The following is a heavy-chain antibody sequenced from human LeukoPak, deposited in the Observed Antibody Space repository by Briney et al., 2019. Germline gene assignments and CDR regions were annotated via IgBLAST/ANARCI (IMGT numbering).Heavy chain of an antibody. CDR3: ARVQLERRERYYYYYMDV. CDR2: ISGSGGST. D-gene: IGHD1-1*01. Sequence: GGSLRLSCAASGFTFSSYGMNWVRQAPGKGLEWVSGISGSGGSTYYADSVKGRFTISRDNSKNTLYLQMNSLRAEDTAVYYCARVQLERRERYYYYYMDVWGKGTTVTISS. CDR1: GFTFSSYG. V-gene: IGHV3-23*01. J-gene: IGHJ6*03.